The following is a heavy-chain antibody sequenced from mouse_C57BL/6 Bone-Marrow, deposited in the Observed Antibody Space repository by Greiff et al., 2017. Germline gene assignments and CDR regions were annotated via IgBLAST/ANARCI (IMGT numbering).Heavy chain of an antibody. D-gene: IGHD1-1*01. CDR3: ALYYYGSRDWFAY. J-gene: IGHJ3*01. Sequence: EVQVVESGGDLVKPGGSLKLSCAASGFTFSSYGLSWVRQTPDKRLEWVATISSGGSYTYYPDSVKGRFTISRDNAKNTLYLQMSSLKSEDTAMYYCALYYYGSRDWFAYWGQGTLVTVSA. CDR1: GFTFSSYG. V-gene: IGHV5-6*01. CDR2: ISSGGSYT.